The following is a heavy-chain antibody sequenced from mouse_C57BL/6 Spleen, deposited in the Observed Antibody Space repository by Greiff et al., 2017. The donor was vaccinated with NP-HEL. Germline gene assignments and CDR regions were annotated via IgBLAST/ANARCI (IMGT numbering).Heavy chain of an antibody. Sequence: VQLQQSGAELVKPGASVKISCKASGYAFSSYWMNWVKQRPGKGLKWIGQIYPGDGDTNYNGKFKGKATLTADKSSSTADMQRSSLTSEDSAVSLCAHYGNSWYFDVWGTGTTVTDSS. CDR3: AHYGNSWYFDV. V-gene: IGHV1-80*01. CDR1: GYAFSSYW. J-gene: IGHJ1*03. CDR2: IYPGDGDT. D-gene: IGHD2-1*01.